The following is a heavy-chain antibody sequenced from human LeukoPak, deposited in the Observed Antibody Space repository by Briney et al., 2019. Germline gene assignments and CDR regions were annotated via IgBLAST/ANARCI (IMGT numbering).Heavy chain of an antibody. CDR2: LYDTGMT. J-gene: IGHJ3*02. CDR3: AKEGMGSEATTADGAFDI. V-gene: IGHV4-4*08. D-gene: IGHD1-26*01. Sequence: SETPSLTCTVSGGSISVYHWSWIRQPPGKGLEWIGYLYDTGMTNYNPSLKSRVTISVDTFNNQISLKLTSVTAADTAIYFCAKEGMGSEATTADGAFDIWGQGTTVIFS. CDR1: GGSISVYH.